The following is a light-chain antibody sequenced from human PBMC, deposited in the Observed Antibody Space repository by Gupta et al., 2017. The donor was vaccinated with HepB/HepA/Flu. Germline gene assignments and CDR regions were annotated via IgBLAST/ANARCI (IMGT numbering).Light chain of an antibody. V-gene: IGLV1-36*01. J-gene: IGLJ2*01. CDR1: AFNIGNNA. Sequence: QSVLTQPPSVSDAPRQRVTISCSGSAFNIGNNAVNWYQQFPGKAPKLLIYYDNLLPSGVSDRFSGSKSGTSASLAISGLQSEDEADYYCAAWDDSLNGMVFGGGTKVTVL. CDR2: YDN. CDR3: AAWDDSLNGMV.